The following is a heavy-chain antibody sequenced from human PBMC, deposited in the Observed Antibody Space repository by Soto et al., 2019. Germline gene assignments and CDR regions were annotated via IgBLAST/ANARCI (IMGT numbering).Heavy chain of an antibody. J-gene: IGHJ4*02. Sequence: QVQLVESGGGVVQPGGSLRLSCEASGFTFSHYTMNWVRQAPGKGLESVAVLSYDGSNEYYADSVKGRFTISRDNSKSTLYLQMNSLRPEDTAVYYCAKFQGEFYYSDFWGQGTLVTVSS. CDR2: LSYDGSNE. CDR3: AKFQGEFYYSDF. V-gene: IGHV3-30*18. CDR1: GFTFSHYT. D-gene: IGHD2-21*01.